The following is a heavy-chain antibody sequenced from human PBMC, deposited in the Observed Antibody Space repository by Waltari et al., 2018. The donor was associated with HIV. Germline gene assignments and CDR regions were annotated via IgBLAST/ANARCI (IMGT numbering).Heavy chain of an antibody. CDR3: ARDSNGLDY. CDR2: TYHRSKWFQ. V-gene: IGHV6-1*02. CDR1: GDSVSSDSAA. J-gene: IGHJ4*02. Sequence: HVQLLQSGPGLVTSSQTLSITCAIPGDSVSSDSAARNWIRLSPSGRLEWLGRTYHRSKWFQLYAPSVRGRIRVDVDTSVNHFSLHLDSVTPDDTAVYYCARDSNGLDYWGQGTVVTVSS. D-gene: IGHD4-4*01.